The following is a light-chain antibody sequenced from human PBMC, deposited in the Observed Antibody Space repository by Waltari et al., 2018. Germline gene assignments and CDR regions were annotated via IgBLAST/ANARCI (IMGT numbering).Light chain of an antibody. J-gene: IGLJ2*01. CDR3: SSYTSSSPVV. Sequence: QPALTQPASASESPGQSITISCTGTRSDVGGYNYVPWYQQHPGKAPKLMIYDVSKRPSGVSNRFSGSKSGNTASLTISGLQAEDEADYYCSSYTSSSPVVFGGGTKLTVL. CDR1: RSDVGGYNY. V-gene: IGLV2-14*01. CDR2: DVS.